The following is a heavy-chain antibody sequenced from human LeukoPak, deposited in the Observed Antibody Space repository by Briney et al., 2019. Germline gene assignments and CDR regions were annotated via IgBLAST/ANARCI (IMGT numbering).Heavy chain of an antibody. Sequence: SETLSLTCTVSGGSISSYYWSWLRQPAGKGLEWIGRIYTSGSTNYNPSLKCRVTMSVDTSKNQFPLKLSSVTAADTAVYYCARDRWGGGSGYYYYYYGMDVWGQGTTVTVSS. V-gene: IGHV4-4*07. CDR1: GGSISSYY. D-gene: IGHD2-15*01. J-gene: IGHJ6*02. CDR3: ARDRWGGGSGYYYYYYGMDV. CDR2: IYTSGST.